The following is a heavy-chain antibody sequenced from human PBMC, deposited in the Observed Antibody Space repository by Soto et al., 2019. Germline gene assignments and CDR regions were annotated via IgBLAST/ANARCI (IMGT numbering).Heavy chain of an antibody. Sequence: GASVKVSCKASGYTFTSYAMHWVRRAPGQRLEWMGWINADTGSTKYSQNFQGRVTITRDTSASTAYMELSSLRSEDTAVYYCAREYSGYDSEPAFDYWGQGTLVTVSS. J-gene: IGHJ4*02. CDR2: INADTGST. V-gene: IGHV1-3*01. CDR1: GYTFTSYA. D-gene: IGHD5-12*01. CDR3: AREYSGYDSEPAFDY.